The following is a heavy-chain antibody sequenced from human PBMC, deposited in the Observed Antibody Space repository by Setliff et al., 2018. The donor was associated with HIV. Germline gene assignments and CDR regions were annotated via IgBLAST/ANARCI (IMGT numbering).Heavy chain of an antibody. V-gene: IGHV4-59*01. J-gene: IGHJ4*02. CDR2: IYYSGST. Sequence: PSETLSLTCTVSGDSISSYYWTWIRQSPGKGLEWIGNIYYSGSTNFNPSLKGRVTISLDTYKNQFSLKLNSVTAADTAVYYCARGNPDYDILTGYWSHYFDYWGQGTLVTVSA. CDR1: GDSISSYY. CDR3: ARGNPDYDILTGYWSHYFDY. D-gene: IGHD3-9*01.